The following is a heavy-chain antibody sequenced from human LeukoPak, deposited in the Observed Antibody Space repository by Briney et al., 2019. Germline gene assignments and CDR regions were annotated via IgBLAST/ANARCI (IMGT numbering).Heavy chain of an antibody. CDR1: GGTFSSYA. V-gene: IGHV1-69*05. D-gene: IGHD3-22*01. J-gene: IGHJ4*02. CDR2: IIPIFGTA. Sequence: GASVKVSCKASGGTFSSYAISWVRQAPGQGLEWMGGIIPIFGTANYAQKFQGRVTMTRNTSISTAYMELSSLRSEDTAVYYCARWSSGYSSFDYWGQGTLVTVSS. CDR3: ARWSSGYSSFDY.